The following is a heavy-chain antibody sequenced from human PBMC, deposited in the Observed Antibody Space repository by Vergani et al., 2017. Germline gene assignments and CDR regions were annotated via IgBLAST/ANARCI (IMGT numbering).Heavy chain of an antibody. CDR3: ARVRCGSGSYYSDY. D-gene: IGHD3-10*01. CDR2: IYSGGST. CDR1: GFTVSSNY. J-gene: IGHJ4*02. Sequence: EVQLVESGGGLIQPGGSLRLSCAASGFTVSSNYMSWVRQAPGKGLEWVSVIYSGGSTYYADSVKGRFTISRDNSKNTLYLQMNRLRAEDTAVYCCARVRCGSGSYYSDYWGQGNLVTVSS. V-gene: IGHV3-53*01.